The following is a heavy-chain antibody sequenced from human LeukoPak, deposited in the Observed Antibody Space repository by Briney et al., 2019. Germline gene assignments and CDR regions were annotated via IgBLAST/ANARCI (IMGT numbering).Heavy chain of an antibody. CDR3: ARDLGGEPTDY. CDR2: ISSSSSTI. CDR1: GFTFSSYS. V-gene: IGHV3-48*04. Sequence: GGSLRLSCAASGFTFSSYSMNWVRQAPGKGLGWVSYISSSSSTIYYADSVKGRFTISRDNAKNSLYLQMNSLRAEDTAVYYCARDLGGEPTDYWGQGTLVTVSS. D-gene: IGHD3-16*01. J-gene: IGHJ4*02.